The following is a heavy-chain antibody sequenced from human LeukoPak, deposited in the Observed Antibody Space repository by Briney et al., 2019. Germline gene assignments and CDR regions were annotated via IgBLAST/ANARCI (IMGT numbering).Heavy chain of an antibody. D-gene: IGHD6-13*01. CDR3: ARHYLAAAGSSDY. V-gene: IGHV4-39*01. J-gene: IGHJ4*02. CDR1: GGSISSSSYY. Sequence: SETLSLTCTVSGGSISSSSYYWGWLRQSPGKGLEWIGSIYYSGSTYYNPSLKSRFTISVDTTKNQFSLKLSSVTAADTAVYYCARHYLAAAGSSDYWGQGTLVTVSS. CDR2: IYYSGST.